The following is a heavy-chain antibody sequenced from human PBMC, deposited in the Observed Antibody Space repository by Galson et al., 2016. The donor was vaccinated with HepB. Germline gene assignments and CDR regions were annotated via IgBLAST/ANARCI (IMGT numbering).Heavy chain of an antibody. Sequence: SLRLSCAASGFTFSSHWMTWVRQAPGKGLEWVSYISDTGRTTNYADSVKGRFTTSRDNVKKLLYLQMNSLGAEDTAVYYCARDGVRDYDSSGYYHYWYFNLWGRGPLVTVSS. V-gene: IGHV3-48*03. CDR2: ISDTGRTT. D-gene: IGHD3-22*01. J-gene: IGHJ2*01. CDR1: GFTFSSHW. CDR3: ARDGVRDYDSSGYYHYWYFNL.